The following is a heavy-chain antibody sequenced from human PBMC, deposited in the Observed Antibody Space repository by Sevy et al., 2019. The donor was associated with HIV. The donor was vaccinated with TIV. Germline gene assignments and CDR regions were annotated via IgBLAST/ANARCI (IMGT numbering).Heavy chain of an antibody. D-gene: IGHD3-22*01. V-gene: IGHV3-53*01. CDR2: IYSGGST. J-gene: IGHJ4*02. Sequence: GGSLRLSCAASGFTFSSNYMSWVRQAPGKGLEWVSVIYSGGSTYYADSVKGRFTSFSNNSKNTMYLQMNNLRAEDTAVYYCAREAYDSSDYYPLHFDYWGQGTLVTVSS. CDR1: GFTFSSNY. CDR3: AREAYDSSDYYPLHFDY.